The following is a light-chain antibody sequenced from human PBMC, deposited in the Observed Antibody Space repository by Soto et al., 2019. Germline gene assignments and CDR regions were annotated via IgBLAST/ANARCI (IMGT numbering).Light chain of an antibody. CDR1: QSVSSSY. CDR2: GAS. V-gene: IGKV3-20*01. CDR3: QQYGSSPPLT. Sequence: EIVLTQSPGTLSLSPGERANLSCRASQSVSSSYLAWYQQIPGQAPRLLIYGASKRATGIPDRFSGSGSGTDFTLTISRMEPEDFAVYYCQQYGSSPPLTFGGGTKVEIK. J-gene: IGKJ4*01.